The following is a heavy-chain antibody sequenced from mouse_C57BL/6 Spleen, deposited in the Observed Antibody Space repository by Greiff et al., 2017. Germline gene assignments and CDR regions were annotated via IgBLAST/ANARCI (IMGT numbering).Heavy chain of an antibody. V-gene: IGHV5-17*01. J-gene: IGHJ2*01. CDR1: GFTFSDYG. CDR2: ISSGSSNI. Sequence: DVMLVESGGGLVKPGGSLKLSCAASGFTFSDYGMHWVRQAPEKGLAWVAYISSGSSNIYYADTVKGRFTISRDKAENTLFLQMTSLRSEDTAMYYCANGKIGPFDYWGQGTTLTVSS. D-gene: IGHD2-1*01. CDR3: ANGKIGPFDY.